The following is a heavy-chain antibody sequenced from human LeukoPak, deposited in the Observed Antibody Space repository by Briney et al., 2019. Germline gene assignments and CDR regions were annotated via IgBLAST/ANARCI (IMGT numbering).Heavy chain of an antibody. V-gene: IGHV4-59*01. Sequence: SETLSLTCTVSGGSISSYYWSWIRQPPGKGLEWIGYIYYSGSTNYNPSLKSRVTISVDTSKNQFSLKLSSVTAADTAVYYCARFARYSHGYGFDYWGQGTLVTVSS. D-gene: IGHD5-18*01. CDR3: ARFARYSHGYGFDY. CDR1: GGSISSYY. J-gene: IGHJ4*02. CDR2: IYYSGST.